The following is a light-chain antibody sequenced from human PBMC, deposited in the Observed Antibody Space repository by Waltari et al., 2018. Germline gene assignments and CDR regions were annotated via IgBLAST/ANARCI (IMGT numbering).Light chain of an antibody. V-gene: IGLV1-44*01. CDR3: VTWDVTLSGYV. CDR1: SSNIGSKP. CDR2: KTN. J-gene: IGLJ1*01. Sequence: QSVVTQPPSASGTPGQRVTISCSGSSSNIGSKPVNWYQQFPGTTPKLLIHKTNQRPSGVPDRFSGAKSGTSAALAISGLQSEDEADYYCVTWDVTLSGYVFGTGTKVTVL.